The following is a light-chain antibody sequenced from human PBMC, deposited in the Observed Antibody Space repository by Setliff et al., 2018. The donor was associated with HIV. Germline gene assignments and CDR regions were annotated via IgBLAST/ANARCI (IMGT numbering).Light chain of an antibody. CDR2: YDS. CDR3: QVWDSSSDHPGDV. V-gene: IGLV3-21*04. CDR1: NIGSKS. J-gene: IGLJ1*01. Sequence: SYELTQPPSVSVAPGKTARITCGGNNIGSKSVHWYQQKPGQAPVLVIYYDSDRPSGIPERFSGSNSGNTAALTISWVEAGDEADYYCQVWDSSSDHPGDVFGTGTKVTVL.